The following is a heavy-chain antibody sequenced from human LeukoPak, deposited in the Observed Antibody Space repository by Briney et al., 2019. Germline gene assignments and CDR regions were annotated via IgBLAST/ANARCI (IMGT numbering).Heavy chain of an antibody. D-gene: IGHD5-24*01. CDR2: IIPIFGTA. CDR3: ARCRDGYNFCRFDY. V-gene: IGHV1-69*13. Sequence: SVKVSCKASGYTFTGYYMHWVRQAPGQGLEWMGGIIPIFGTANYAQKFQGRVTITADESTSTAYMELSSLRSEDTAVYYCARCRDGYNFCRFDYWGQGTLVTVSS. CDR1: GYTFTGYY. J-gene: IGHJ4*02.